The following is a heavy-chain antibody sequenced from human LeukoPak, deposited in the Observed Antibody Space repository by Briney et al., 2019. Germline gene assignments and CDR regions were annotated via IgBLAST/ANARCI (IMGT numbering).Heavy chain of an antibody. Sequence: ASVKVSCKASGGTFSSYAISWVRQAPGQGLEWMGWMNPNSGNTGYAQEFQGRVTMTRNTSISTAYMELSSLRSEDTAVYYCARGSYDSSGYYWYFDLWGRGTLVTVSS. CDR2: MNPNSGNT. D-gene: IGHD3-22*01. CDR3: ARGSYDSSGYYWYFDL. CDR1: GGTFSSYA. J-gene: IGHJ2*01. V-gene: IGHV1-8*02.